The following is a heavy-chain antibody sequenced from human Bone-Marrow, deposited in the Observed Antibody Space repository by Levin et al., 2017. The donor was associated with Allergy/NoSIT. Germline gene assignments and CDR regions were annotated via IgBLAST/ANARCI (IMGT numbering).Heavy chain of an antibody. CDR2: ILYDGSEK. CDR3: ARDSFYRGPARGSFGY. Sequence: HPGGSLRLSCAPSGFIFSDYGIHLIRQAPGKGLEWVASILYDGSEKDYADSVKGRFSITRDNSKNTVYVQMNSLRVEDTAIYYCARDSFYRGPARGSFGYWGQGTLVTVSS. J-gene: IGHJ4*02. D-gene: IGHD3-16*02. V-gene: IGHV3-33*01. CDR1: GFIFSDYG.